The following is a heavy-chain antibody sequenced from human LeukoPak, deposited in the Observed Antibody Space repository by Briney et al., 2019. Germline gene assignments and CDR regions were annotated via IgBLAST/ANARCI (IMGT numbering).Heavy chain of an antibody. V-gene: IGHV1-2*02. CDR2: INPNSGGT. CDR1: GYTFTGYY. D-gene: IGHD6-6*01. CDR3: ARVRIAARLFDY. J-gene: IGHJ4*02. Sequence: ASVKVSCKASGYTFTGYYMHWVRQAPGQGLEWMGWINPNSGGTNYAQKFQGRVTMTRDTSISTAYMELSRMRSDDTAVYSCARVRIAARLFDYWGQGTLVTVSS.